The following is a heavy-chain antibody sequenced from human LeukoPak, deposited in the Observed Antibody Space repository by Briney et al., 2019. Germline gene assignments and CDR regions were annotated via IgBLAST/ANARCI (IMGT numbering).Heavy chain of an antibody. CDR2: INPNSGGT. CDR3: ARVIAQQLVPFDY. D-gene: IGHD6-13*01. V-gene: IGHV1-2*06. J-gene: IGHJ4*02. CDR1: GYTFTGYY. Sequence: ASVKVSRKASGYTFTGYYMHWVRQAPGQGLEWMGRINPNSGGTNYAQKFQGRVTMTRDTSISTAYMELSRLRSDDTAVYYCARVIAQQLVPFDYWGQGTLVTVSS.